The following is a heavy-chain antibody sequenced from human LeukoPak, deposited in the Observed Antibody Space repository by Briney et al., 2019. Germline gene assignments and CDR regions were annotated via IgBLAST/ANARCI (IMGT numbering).Heavy chain of an antibody. J-gene: IGHJ4*02. CDR2: IYYGGST. D-gene: IGHD4-17*01. V-gene: IGHV4-39*07. Sequence: PSETLSLTCTVSGGSVSSGNHYWGWIRQPPGKGLEWIGSIYYGGSTYYNPSLKSRVTISVDTSKNQFSLHLNSVTAADTAVYYCAREGRTTVTTTSNWGQGTLVTVSS. CDR3: AREGRTTVTTTSN. CDR1: GGSVSSGNHY.